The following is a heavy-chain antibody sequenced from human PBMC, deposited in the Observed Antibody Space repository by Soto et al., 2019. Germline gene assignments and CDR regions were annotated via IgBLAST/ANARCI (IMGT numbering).Heavy chain of an antibody. CDR2: ISANSGRA. D-gene: IGHD3-3*01. Sequence: QVQLVQSGTEVKTPGASVKVSCKTSGYTFSKYDISWVRQAPGQGLESMGLISANSGRANYAQKLQGRVTMTTDTSTSTAYMELGSLRSDDTAVYYCVRQYFDFWTDFPDFDYWGQGTLVTVSS. V-gene: IGHV1-18*01. CDR3: VRQYFDFWTDFPDFDY. CDR1: GYTFSKYD. J-gene: IGHJ4*02.